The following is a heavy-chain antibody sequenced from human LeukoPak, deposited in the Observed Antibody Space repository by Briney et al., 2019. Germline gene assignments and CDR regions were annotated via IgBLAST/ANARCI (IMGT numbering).Heavy chain of an antibody. Sequence: GGSLRLSCAASGFTFSSYDMHWVRQATGKGLEWVSAICTAGDTYYPGSVKGRFTISRENAKNSLYLQMNSLRAGDTAVYYCARGMGWYAEAFDIWGQGTMVTVSS. CDR1: GFTFSSYD. V-gene: IGHV3-13*01. CDR2: ICTAGDT. J-gene: IGHJ3*02. CDR3: ARGMGWYAEAFDI. D-gene: IGHD6-19*01.